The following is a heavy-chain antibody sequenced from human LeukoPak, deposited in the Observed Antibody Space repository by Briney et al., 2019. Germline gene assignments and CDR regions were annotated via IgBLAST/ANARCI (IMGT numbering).Heavy chain of an antibody. J-gene: IGHJ5*02. D-gene: IGHD2-2*01. Sequence: SETLSLTCTVSGGSISSSSYYWGWIRQPPGKGLEWIGSIYYSGSTYYNPSLKSRVTISVDTSKNQFSLKLSSVTAADTAVYYCASGHCSSTSCSRGDWFDPWGQGTLVTVSS. CDR2: IYYSGST. CDR1: GGSISSSSYY. CDR3: ASGHCSSTSCSRGDWFDP. V-gene: IGHV4-39*07.